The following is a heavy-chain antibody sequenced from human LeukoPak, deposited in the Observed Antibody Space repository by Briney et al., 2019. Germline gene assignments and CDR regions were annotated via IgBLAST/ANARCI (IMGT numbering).Heavy chain of an antibody. CDR3: AREYSSGWYARWFDP. V-gene: IGHV4-34*01. J-gene: IGHJ5*02. CDR1: GGSFSGYY. D-gene: IGHD6-19*01. CDR2: INHSGST. Sequence: SETLSLTCAVYGGSFSGYYWSWIRQPPGKGLEWIGEINHSGSTNYNPSLKSRVTMSVDTSKNQFSLKLSSVTAADTAVYYCAREYSSGWYARWFDPWGQGTLVTVSS.